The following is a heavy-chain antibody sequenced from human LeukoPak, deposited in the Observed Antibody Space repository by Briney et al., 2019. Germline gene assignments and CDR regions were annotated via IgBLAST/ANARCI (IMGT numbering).Heavy chain of an antibody. CDR1: GYTFTGYY. Sequence: ASVKVSCKASGYTFTGYYMHRVRQAPGQGLEWMGWINPNSGGTNYAQKFQGRVTMTRDTSISTAYMELSRLRSDDTAVYYCAREHVDTAMVADYWGQGTLVTVSS. D-gene: IGHD5-18*01. J-gene: IGHJ4*02. CDR3: AREHVDTAMVADY. CDR2: INPNSGGT. V-gene: IGHV1-2*02.